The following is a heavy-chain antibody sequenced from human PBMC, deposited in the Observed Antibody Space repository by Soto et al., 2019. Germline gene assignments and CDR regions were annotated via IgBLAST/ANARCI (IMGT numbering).Heavy chain of an antibody. V-gene: IGHV1-8*01. D-gene: IGHD6-13*01. CDR3: ARIAAEAPYYYYYYYMDV. CDR1: GYTFTSYD. J-gene: IGHJ6*03. CDR2: MNPNSGNT. Sequence: ASVKVSCKASGYTFTSYDINWVRQATGQGLEWMGWMNPNSGNTGYAQKYQGRVTMTRNTSISTAYMELSSLRSEDTAMYYFARIAAEAPYYYYYYYMDVWGKGTTVTVSS.